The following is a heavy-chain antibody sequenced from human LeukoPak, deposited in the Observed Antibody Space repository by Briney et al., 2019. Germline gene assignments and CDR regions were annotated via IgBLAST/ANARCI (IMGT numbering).Heavy chain of an antibody. CDR1: GYTLTELS. V-gene: IGHV1-24*01. J-gene: IGHJ4*02. CDR2: FDPEDGET. D-gene: IGHD3-22*01. CDR3: ATFARSLTYYYDSSGYYPFDY. Sequence: ASVTVSFKVSGYTLTELSMHWVRQAPGKGLEWMGGFDPEDGETIYAQKFQGRVTMTEDTSTDTAYMELSSLRSEDTAVYYCATFARSLTYYYDSSGYYPFDYWGQGTLVTVSS.